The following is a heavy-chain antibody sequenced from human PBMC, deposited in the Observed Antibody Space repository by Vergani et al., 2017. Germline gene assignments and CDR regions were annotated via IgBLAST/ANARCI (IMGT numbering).Heavy chain of an antibody. CDR2: IFHGGLI. CDR3: ARHDGSENYYHLFDS. D-gene: IGHD3-3*01. J-gene: IGHJ4*02. Sequence: QVHLQESGPGLVKPSETLSLTCSVSHYSIGRDYFWGRCLRPPGKGLEYIASIFHGGLIYYNTSLKRRATISIVTSENVISLGLTSVTSADTALCHCARHDGSENYYHLFDSWGQGTLVTVSS. V-gene: IGHV4-38-2*02. CDR1: HYSIGRDYF.